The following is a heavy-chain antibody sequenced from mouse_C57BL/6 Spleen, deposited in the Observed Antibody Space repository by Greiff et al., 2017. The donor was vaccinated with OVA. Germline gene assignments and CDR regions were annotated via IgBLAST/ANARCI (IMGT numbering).Heavy chain of an antibody. V-gene: IGHV1-47*01. J-gene: IGHJ3*01. D-gene: IGHD1-3*01. CDR3: ARRDNRGRYVWHCAY. CDR2: FHPYNDDT. CDR1: GYTFTTYP. Sequence: VMLVESGAELVKPGASVKMSCKASGYTFTTYPIEWMKQNHGKSLEWIGNFHPYNDDTKYNEKFKGKSTLTVEKSSSTVYLELSRLTSDDSAVYYGARRDNRGRYVWHCAYWGKGTLVTVSA.